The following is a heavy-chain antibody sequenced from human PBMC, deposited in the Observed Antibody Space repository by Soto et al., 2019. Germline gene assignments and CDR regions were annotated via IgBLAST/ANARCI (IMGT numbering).Heavy chain of an antibody. Sequence: QVQLVQSGAEVKTPGSSVKVSCKASGGTFSSYAISWVRQAPGQGLEWMGGIIPIFGTANYAQKFQGRVTMTADESKSTAYMELSSLRSEDTAVYYCARSIVGATTDGRFDYWGQGTLVTVSS. CDR3: ARSIVGATTDGRFDY. D-gene: IGHD1-26*01. CDR1: GGTFSSYA. V-gene: IGHV1-69*01. CDR2: IIPIFGTA. J-gene: IGHJ4*02.